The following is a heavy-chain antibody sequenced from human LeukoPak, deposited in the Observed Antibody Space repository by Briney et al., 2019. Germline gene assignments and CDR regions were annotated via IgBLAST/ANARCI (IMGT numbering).Heavy chain of an antibody. D-gene: IGHD4-23*01. CDR2: ISSSSSYI. CDR1: GFTFSSYS. J-gene: IGHJ4*02. CDR3: ARAFYGGTDYFDY. V-gene: IGHV3-21*01. Sequence: GGSLRPSCAASGFTFSSYSMNWVRQAPGKGLEWVSSISSSSSYIYYADSVKGRFTISRDNAKNSLYLQMNSLRAEDTAVYYCARAFYGGTDYFDYWGQGTLVSVSS.